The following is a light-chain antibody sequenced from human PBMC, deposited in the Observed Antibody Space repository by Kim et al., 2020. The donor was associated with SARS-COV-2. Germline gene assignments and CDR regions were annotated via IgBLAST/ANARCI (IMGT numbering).Light chain of an antibody. J-gene: IGKJ1*01. V-gene: IGKV1-39*01. CDR2: RTS. Sequence: ASVGGSVTITCRASQSVSGWLNWYQQKPGKAPHLLIYRTSTLQTGVPPRFSGSASGTDFTLTINTLQPEDFAAYYYQQSYNFPRTFGQGTKVDIK. CDR1: QSVSGW. CDR3: QQSYNFPRT.